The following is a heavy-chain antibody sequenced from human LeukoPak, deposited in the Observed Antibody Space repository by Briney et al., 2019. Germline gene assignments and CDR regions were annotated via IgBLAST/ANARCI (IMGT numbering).Heavy chain of an antibody. CDR1: GFTFSSSG. CDR3: ARPPPGSGYYYFDY. V-gene: IGHV3-33*01. J-gene: IGHJ4*02. D-gene: IGHD3-22*01. CDR2: FWYDASRE. Sequence: TGGSLRLSCAASGFTFSSSGMHWVRQAPGKGLEWVSVFWYDASREYYADSVKGRFTISRDSSKNTLYLQMNRLRAEDTAVYYCARPPPGSGYYYFDYWGRGTLVTVSS.